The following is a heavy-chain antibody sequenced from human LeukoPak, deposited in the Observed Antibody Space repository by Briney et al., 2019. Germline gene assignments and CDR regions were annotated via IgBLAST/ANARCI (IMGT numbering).Heavy chain of an antibody. D-gene: IGHD3-16*01. CDR1: GGSISGHY. CDR2: IYFSGST. V-gene: IGHV4-59*11. J-gene: IGHJ6*03. CDR3: ARDRFGEDYMDV. Sequence: PSETLSLTCTVSGGSISGHYWSWIRQPPGKGLEWIGYIYFSGSTNYNPSLKSRVTISIDMSKNQFSLKVSSVTAADTAVYYCARDRFGEDYMDVWGKGTTVTVSS.